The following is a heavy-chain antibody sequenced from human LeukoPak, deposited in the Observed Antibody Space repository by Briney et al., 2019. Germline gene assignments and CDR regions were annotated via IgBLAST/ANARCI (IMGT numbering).Heavy chain of an antibody. V-gene: IGHV3-7*01. CDR3: ARDTLGEGEDANYAVYYFDY. D-gene: IGHD4/OR15-4a*01. J-gene: IGHJ4*02. Sequence: GGSLRLSCAASGFRFNAFWMSWVRQAPGKVLEWVANIKQDGNEKYYADSVKGRFTISRDNGKNSLDLQMNSLRADDTAFYYCARDTLGEGEDANYAVYYFDYWGQGTVVTVSS. CDR2: IKQDGNEK. CDR1: GFRFNAFW.